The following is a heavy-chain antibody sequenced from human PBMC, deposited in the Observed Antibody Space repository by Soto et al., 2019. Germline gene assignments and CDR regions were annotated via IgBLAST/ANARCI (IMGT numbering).Heavy chain of an antibody. CDR3: ARHDGSGGDYFDY. Sequence: QLQLQESGPGLVKPSETLSLTCTVSGGSISSTSYYWAWIRQPPGKGLEWIGSIYYSGSTYYNPSLMSRVTISVDTSKNQFSLKLSSVTAADTAVFYCARHDGSGGDYFDYWGQGTLVTVSS. D-gene: IGHD2-15*01. CDR1: GGSISSTSYY. CDR2: IYYSGST. J-gene: IGHJ4*02. V-gene: IGHV4-39*01.